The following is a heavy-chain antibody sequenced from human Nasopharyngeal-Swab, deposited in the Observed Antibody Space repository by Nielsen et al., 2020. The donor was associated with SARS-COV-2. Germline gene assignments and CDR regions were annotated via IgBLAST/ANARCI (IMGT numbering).Heavy chain of an antibody. CDR2: ISWNSGSI. V-gene: IGHV3-9*01. Sequence: PGGSLRLSCAASGFTFDDYAMHWVRQAPGKGLEWVSGISWNSGSIGYADSVKGRFTISRDNAKNSLYLQMNSLRAEDTALYYCAKAPEAAAGPEPYFDYWGQGTLVTVSS. CDR1: GFTFDDYA. CDR3: AKAPEAAAGPEPYFDY. D-gene: IGHD6-13*01. J-gene: IGHJ4*02.